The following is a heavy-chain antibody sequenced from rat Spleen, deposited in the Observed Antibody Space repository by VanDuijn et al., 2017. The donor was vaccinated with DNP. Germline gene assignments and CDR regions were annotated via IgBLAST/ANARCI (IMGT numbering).Heavy chain of an antibody. CDR2: IRYDGGST. Sequence: EVQLVESGGGLVLPGWSLRLSCAASGFTFSDYYMAWVRQAPTKGLEWVAYIRYDGGSTYYGDSVKGRFTISRENAKSTLYLQMNSLRSEDTATCHCASIIATRGYYAMDAWGKGTSVTVSS. CDR3: ASIIATRGYYAMDA. J-gene: IGHJ4*01. CDR1: GFTFSDYY. V-gene: IGHV5-22*01. D-gene: IGHD4-1*01.